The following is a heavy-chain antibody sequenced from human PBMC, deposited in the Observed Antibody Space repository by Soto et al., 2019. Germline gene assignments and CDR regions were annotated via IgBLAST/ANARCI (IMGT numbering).Heavy chain of an antibody. D-gene: IGHD6-13*01. J-gene: IGHJ4*02. CDR1: GDTFVGYG. V-gene: IGHV1-18*01. CDR3: AQITAEIDH. CDR2: ISGYNGNT. Sequence: QVQLLQSGAELKKPGASVRVSCKVSGDTFVGYGVTWVRQAPGQGLEWMAWISGYNGNTKFAQQIXDRITLTTDTSTSTAYMELRSLTPDDTAVYFCAQITAEIDHWGQGTLVTVSS.